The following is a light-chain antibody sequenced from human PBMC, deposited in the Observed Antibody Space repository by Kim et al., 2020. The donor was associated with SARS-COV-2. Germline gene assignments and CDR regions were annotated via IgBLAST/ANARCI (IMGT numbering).Light chain of an antibody. CDR2: DAS. Sequence: SPGDRATLSCRTSEDVRSDVAWYQQRPGQAPRLLIYDASTRATDIPARISGSGSGTQFTLTITNLQSEDFSIYYCQQYHSRPPWLFGQGTKVDIK. J-gene: IGKJ1*01. CDR3: QQYHSRPPWL. V-gene: IGKV3-15*01. CDR1: EDVRSD.